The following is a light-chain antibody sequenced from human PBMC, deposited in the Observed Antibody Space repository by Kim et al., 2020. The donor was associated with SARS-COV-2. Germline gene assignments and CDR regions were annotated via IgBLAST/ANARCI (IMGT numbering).Light chain of an antibody. CDR3: QQNDDLPIT. V-gene: IGKV1-33*01. CDR2: GAS. J-gene: IGKJ5*01. CDR1: QDITDY. Sequence: DIQMTQSPSSLSASVGDSVTITCQASQDITDYLNWYQHKPGQAPKLLISGASNLGTGVPARFSGGGFGTDFTFTIKNVQPEDFATYFCQQNDDLPITFGQMTRLEIK.